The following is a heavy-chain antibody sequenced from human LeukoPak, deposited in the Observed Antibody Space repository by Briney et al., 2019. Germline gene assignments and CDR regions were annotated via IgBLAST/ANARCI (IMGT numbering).Heavy chain of an antibody. D-gene: IGHD3-10*01. CDR1: GFTVSTNH. CDR3: TRPGYYGSSRGEDS. Sequence: GGSLTLSCAVPGFTVSTNHMRCVRQSPRGGLEGVIVIYSGGSTYYADSVKGRFTISRDNSKNMLYLQMNSLRAADTVVYYCTRPGYYGSSRGEDSWGQGKLVTVSS. V-gene: IGHV3-66*04. CDR2: IYSGGST. J-gene: IGHJ4*02.